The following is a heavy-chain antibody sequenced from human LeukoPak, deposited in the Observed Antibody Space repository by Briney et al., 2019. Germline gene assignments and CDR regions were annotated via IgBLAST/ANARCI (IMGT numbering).Heavy chain of an antibody. CDR1: GGSISSGGYY. V-gene: IGHV4-31*03. CDR2: IYYSGST. Sequence: PSETLSLTCTVSGGSISSGGYYWSWIRQHPGKGLEWIGYIYYSGSTYYNPSLKCRVTISVDTSKNQFSLKLSSVTAADTAVYYCARELGSVDTEYYFDYWGQGTLVTVSS. CDR3: ARELGSVDTEYYFDY. D-gene: IGHD5-18*01. J-gene: IGHJ4*02.